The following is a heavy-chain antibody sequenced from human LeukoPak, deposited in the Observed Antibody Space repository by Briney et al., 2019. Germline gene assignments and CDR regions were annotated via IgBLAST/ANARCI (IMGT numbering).Heavy chain of an antibody. CDR3: ARDSLYDDNGYYHYFDY. D-gene: IGHD3-22*01. CDR1: GFSFSTYG. V-gene: IGHV3-33*01. J-gene: IGHJ4*02. Sequence: GGSLRLSCAASGFSFSTYGMHWARKAPGKGLEGGPMFGYDASGQHYADSVKGRFTISRDTSKNTLYLQMNSLRAEDTAVYFCARDSLYDDNGYYHYFDYWGRGTLVTVSS. CDR2: FGYDASGQ.